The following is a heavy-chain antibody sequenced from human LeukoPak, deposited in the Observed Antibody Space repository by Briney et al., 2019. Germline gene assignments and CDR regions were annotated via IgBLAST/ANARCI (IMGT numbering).Heavy chain of an antibody. CDR2: IYYSGST. D-gene: IGHD1/OR15-1a*01. V-gene: IGHV4-39*01. Sequence: SETLSLTCTVSGGSIRSGGYYWGWIRQPPGKGLEWIATIYYSGSTYSNPSLKSRVSISVDTSKNQFSLKVTSVTAADTAVYYCARNKDGPFDYWGQGTLVTVSS. CDR3: ARNKDGPFDY. CDR1: GGSIRSGGYY. J-gene: IGHJ4*02.